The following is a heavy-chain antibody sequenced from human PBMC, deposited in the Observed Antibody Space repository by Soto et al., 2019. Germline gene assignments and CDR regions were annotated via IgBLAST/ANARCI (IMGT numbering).Heavy chain of an antibody. V-gene: IGHV4-59*01. D-gene: IGHD3-10*01. Sequence: PSETLSLTCTVSSGSISRYYWNWIRQPPGKGLEWIGYIYYSGSTDYNPSLKSRVTISVDTSKNQFSLKLSSVTAADMAVYYCARDPGSGSYYGWFDSWGQGTLVTVS. CDR3: ARDPGSGSYYGWFDS. CDR2: IYYSGST. CDR1: SGSISRYY. J-gene: IGHJ5*01.